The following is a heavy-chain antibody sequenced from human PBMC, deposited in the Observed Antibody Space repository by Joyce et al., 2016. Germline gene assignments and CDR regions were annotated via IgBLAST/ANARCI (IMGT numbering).Heavy chain of an antibody. V-gene: IGHV3-30*18. CDR2: ISYDGIYK. J-gene: IGHJ4*02. CDR3: AKILTATYSSGWFLDY. Sequence: QVQLVESGGGVVQPGRSLRISCAASGLTLSNYGVHWVRQAPGKGLGWVAVISYDGIYKYYADSVKGRFTISRDNSKNTVFLEMNSLRAEDTAVYYCAKILTATYSSGWFLDYWGQGTLVTVSS. D-gene: IGHD6-25*01. CDR1: GLTLSNYG.